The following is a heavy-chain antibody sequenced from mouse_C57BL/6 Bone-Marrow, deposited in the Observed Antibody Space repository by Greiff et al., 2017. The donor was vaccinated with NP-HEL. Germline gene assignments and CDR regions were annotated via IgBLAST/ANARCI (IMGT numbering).Heavy chain of an antibody. V-gene: IGHV1-80*01. Sequence: QVQLQQPGAELVKPGASVKISCKASGYAFSSYWMNWVKQRPGKGLEWIGQIYPGDGDTNYNGKFKGKATLTADKSSSTAYMQLSSLTSEDSAVYFCARLYGSTYFDYWGQGTTLTVSS. D-gene: IGHD1-1*01. CDR1: GYAFSSYW. J-gene: IGHJ2*01. CDR2: IYPGDGDT. CDR3: ARLYGSTYFDY.